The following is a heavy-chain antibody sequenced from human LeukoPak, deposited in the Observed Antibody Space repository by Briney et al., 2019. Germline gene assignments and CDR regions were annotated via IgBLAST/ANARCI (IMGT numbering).Heavy chain of an antibody. CDR1: GFTFSSYA. CDR3: ARARGASYGSGSYPVDY. D-gene: IGHD3-10*01. J-gene: IGHJ4*02. V-gene: IGHV3-30-3*01. CDR2: ISYDGSNK. Sequence: GGSLRLSCAASGFTFSSYAMHWVRQAPGKGLEWVAVISYDGSNKYYADSAKGRFTISRDNSKNTLYLRMNSLRAEDTAVYYCARARGASYGSGSYPVDYWGQGTLVTVSS.